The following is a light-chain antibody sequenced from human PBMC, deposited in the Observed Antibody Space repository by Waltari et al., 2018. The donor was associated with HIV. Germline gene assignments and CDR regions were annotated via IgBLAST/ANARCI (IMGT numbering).Light chain of an antibody. V-gene: IGLV2-8*01. Sequence: QSALTQPPSASGPPGQSVTIPCTGTSNDVGRYDFVSWYQLRPGNVPKLIIYEVTKRPSGVAVRFSGSKSGNTASLTVSGLQNDDEADYYCYSYAANNTFVIFGGGTKLTVL. CDR2: EVT. CDR3: YSYAANNTFVI. J-gene: IGLJ2*01. CDR1: SNDVGRYDF.